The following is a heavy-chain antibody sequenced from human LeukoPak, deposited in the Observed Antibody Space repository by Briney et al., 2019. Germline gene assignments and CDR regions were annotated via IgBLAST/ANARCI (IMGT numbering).Heavy chain of an antibody. V-gene: IGHV1-18*01. J-gene: IGHJ4*02. CDR3: ARDRLGGDLTGESLY. CDR2: ISAYNGNT. Sequence: AAVKVSCKASGYPFDNFGLTWVRQAPGQGLDWMGWISAYNGNTHYAQKFRGRLTMTTDTSTTTAYLELRSLKSDDTAVYYCARDRLGGDLTGESLYWGQGTLVTVS. CDR1: GYPFDNFG. D-gene: IGHD4-17*01.